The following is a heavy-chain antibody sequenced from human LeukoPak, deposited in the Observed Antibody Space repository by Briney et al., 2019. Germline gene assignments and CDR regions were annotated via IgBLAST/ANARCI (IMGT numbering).Heavy chain of an antibody. CDR1: GYTFTSYG. V-gene: IGHV1-18*01. J-gene: IGHJ6*03. Sequence: GASVKVSCKASGYTFTSYGISWVRQAPGQGLEWMGWISAYNGNTNYAQKLQGRVTMTTDTSTSTAYMELRSLRSDDTAVYYCARKYSSSPGYYYYYMDVWGKGTTVTVSS. D-gene: IGHD6-6*01. CDR2: ISAYNGNT. CDR3: ARKYSSSPGYYYYYMDV.